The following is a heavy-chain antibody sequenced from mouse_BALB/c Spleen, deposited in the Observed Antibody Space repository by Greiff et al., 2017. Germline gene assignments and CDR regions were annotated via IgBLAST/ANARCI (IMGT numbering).Heavy chain of an antibody. CDR1: GYTFTSYW. D-gene: IGHD1-1*01. CDR2: IYPSDSYT. V-gene: IGHV1-69*02. CDR3: TRYYGSMAWFAY. J-gene: IGHJ3*01. Sequence: QVQLQQPGAELVRPGASVKLSCKASGYTFTSYWINWVKQRPGQGLEWIGNIYPSDSYTNYNQKFKDKATLTVDKSSSTAYMQLSSPTSEDSAVYYCTRYYGSMAWFAYWGQGTLVTVSA.